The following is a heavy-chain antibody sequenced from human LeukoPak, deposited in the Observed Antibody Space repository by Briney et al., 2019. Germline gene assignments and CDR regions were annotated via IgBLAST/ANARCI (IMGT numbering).Heavy chain of an antibody. Sequence: GGSLRLSCAASGFTFSSYAMSWVRQAPGKGLEWVSAISGSGGSTYYADSVKGRFTISRDNSKNTLYLQMNSLRAEDTAVYYCARSSYSSSWYARCAFDIWGQGTMVTVSS. J-gene: IGHJ3*02. CDR3: ARSSYSSSWYARCAFDI. CDR1: GFTFSSYA. V-gene: IGHV3-23*01. D-gene: IGHD6-13*01. CDR2: ISGSGGST.